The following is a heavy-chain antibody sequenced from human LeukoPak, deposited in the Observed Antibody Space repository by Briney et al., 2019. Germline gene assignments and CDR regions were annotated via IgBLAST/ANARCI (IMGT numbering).Heavy chain of an antibody. D-gene: IGHD1-7*01. CDR3: AREELGLGAFDI. J-gene: IGHJ3*02. V-gene: IGHV4-30-2*01. Sequence: SETLSLTCAVSGGSISSGGYYWSWIRQPPGKGLEWIGNIYHSGSTYYNPSLKSRVIISVDRSKNQFSLNLSSVAAADTAVYYCAREELGLGAFDIWGQGTMVTVSS. CDR2: IYHSGST. CDR1: GGSISSGGYY.